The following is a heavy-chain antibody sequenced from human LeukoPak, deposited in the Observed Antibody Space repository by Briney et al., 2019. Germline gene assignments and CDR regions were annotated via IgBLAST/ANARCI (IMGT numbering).Heavy chain of an antibody. V-gene: IGHV4-59*01. Sequence: SETLSLTCTVSGGSISSYYWSWLRQPPGKGLEWIGYIYYSGSTNYNPSLKSRVTISVDTSKNQFSLKLSSVTAADTAVYYCARDRVSVAGHFDRPGGYYYYYGMDVWGQGTTVTVSS. J-gene: IGHJ6*02. CDR3: ARDRVSVAGHFDRPGGYYYYYGMDV. D-gene: IGHD6-19*01. CDR2: IYYSGST. CDR1: GGSISSYY.